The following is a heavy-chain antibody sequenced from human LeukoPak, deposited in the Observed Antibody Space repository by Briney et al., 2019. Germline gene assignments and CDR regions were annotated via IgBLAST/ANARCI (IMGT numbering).Heavy chain of an antibody. D-gene: IGHD2-2*01. CDR3: AKDPRQVRYCSSISRCRGAFDI. V-gene: IGHV3-23*01. Sequence: PGGSLRLSCAASGFTFSSYAMSWVRQAPGKGLEWVSAISGSGGSTYYADSVKGRFTISRDNSKNTLYLQMNSLRAEDTAVYYCAKDPRQVRYCSSISRCRGAFDIWGQGTMVTVSS. CDR1: GFTFSSYA. CDR2: ISGSGGST. J-gene: IGHJ3*02.